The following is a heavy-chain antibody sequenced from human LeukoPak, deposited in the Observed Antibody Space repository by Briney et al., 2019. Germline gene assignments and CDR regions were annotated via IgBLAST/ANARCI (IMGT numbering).Heavy chain of an antibody. V-gene: IGHV5-51*01. Sequence: GESLKISCKGSGYSFTSYWIGWVRQMPGKGLGWMGIIYPGDSDTRYSPSFQGQVTISADKSISTAYLQWSSLKASDTAMYYCARHRGSGWSGGGVWFDPWGQGTLVTVSS. CDR2: IYPGDSDT. D-gene: IGHD6-19*01. CDR1: GYSFTSYW. J-gene: IGHJ5*02. CDR3: ARHRGSGWSGGGVWFDP.